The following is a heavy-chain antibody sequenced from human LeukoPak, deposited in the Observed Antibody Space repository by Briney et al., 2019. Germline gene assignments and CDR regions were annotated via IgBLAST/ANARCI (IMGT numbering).Heavy chain of an antibody. J-gene: IGHJ3*02. D-gene: IGHD3-9*01. CDR1: GFTYDDYG. CDR3: ARGRYFDWHHGAFDI. Sequence: GGSLRLSCEGSGFTYDDYGMSWVRQAPGKGLEWVSGINWNGGSTGYADSVKGRFTISRDNAKNSLYLQMNSLRAEDTAFYYCARGRYFDWHHGAFDIWGQGTMVTVSS. V-gene: IGHV3-20*04. CDR2: INWNGGST.